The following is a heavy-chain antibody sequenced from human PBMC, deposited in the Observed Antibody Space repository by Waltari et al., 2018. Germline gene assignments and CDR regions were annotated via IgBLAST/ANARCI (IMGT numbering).Heavy chain of an antibody. V-gene: IGHV3-53*01. CDR2: FYSGGTT. Sequence: EVQLVESGGGLIQPGGSLRLSCAASGFIVSANYMSWVRQAPGKGLEWVSVFYSGGTTYYADSVKGRFTISRDNSKNTLYLQMNSLRAEDTAVYYCARQTGSTSYGMGVWGQGTTVTVSS. J-gene: IGHJ6*02. D-gene: IGHD1-7*01. CDR3: ARQTGSTSYGMGV. CDR1: GFIVSANY.